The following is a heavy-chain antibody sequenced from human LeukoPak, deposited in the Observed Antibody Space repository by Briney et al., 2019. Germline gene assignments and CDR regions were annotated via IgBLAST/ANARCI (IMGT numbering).Heavy chain of an antibody. CDR2: MNPNSGNT. CDR3: ARGLYAGIAVAGVDY. J-gene: IGHJ4*02. D-gene: IGHD6-19*01. Sequence: ASVKVSCKASGGTFSSYAINWVRQATGQGLEWMGWMNPNSGNTGYAQKFQGRVTMTRNTSISTAYMELSSLRSEDTAVYYCARGLYAGIAVAGVDYWGQGTLVTVSS. CDR1: GGTFSSYA. V-gene: IGHV1-8*02.